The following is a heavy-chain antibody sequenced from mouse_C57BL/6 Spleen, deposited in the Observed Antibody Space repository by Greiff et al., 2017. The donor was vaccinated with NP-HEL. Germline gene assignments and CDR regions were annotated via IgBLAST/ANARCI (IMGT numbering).Heavy chain of an antibody. CDR3: ARSPLITTVVADY. CDR1: GYAFTNYL. V-gene: IGHV1-54*01. Sequence: QVQLKQSGAELVRPGTSVKVSCKASGYAFTNYLIEWVKQRPGQGLEWIGVLNPGSGGTNYNEKFKGKATLTADKSSSTAYMQLSSLTSEDSAVYFCARSPLITTVVADYWGQGTTLTVSS. D-gene: IGHD1-1*01. J-gene: IGHJ2*01. CDR2: LNPGSGGT.